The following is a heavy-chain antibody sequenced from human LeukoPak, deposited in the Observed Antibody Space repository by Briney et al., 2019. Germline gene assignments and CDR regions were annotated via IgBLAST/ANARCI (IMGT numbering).Heavy chain of an antibody. J-gene: IGHJ4*02. V-gene: IGHV3-48*04. CDR2: ISSSSTI. Sequence: GGSLRLSCAASGITFSSYSMNWVRQAPGKGLECVSYISSSSTIYYADSVKGRFTISRDNAENTLYLQMNSLRAEDTAVYYCVREYSSSSGRRFDYWGQGTLVTVSS. D-gene: IGHD6-6*01. CDR3: VREYSSSSGRRFDY. CDR1: GITFSSYS.